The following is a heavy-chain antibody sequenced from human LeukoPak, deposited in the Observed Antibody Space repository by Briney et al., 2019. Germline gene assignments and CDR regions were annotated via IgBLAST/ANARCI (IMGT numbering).Heavy chain of an antibody. CDR1: GFTFSSYS. D-gene: IGHD3-10*01. CDR2: ISSSSSYI. CDR3: ARNFVVGESKDPALDY. V-gene: IGHV3-21*01. Sequence: GGSLRLSCAASGFTFSSYSMNWVRQAPGKGLEWVSSISSSSSYIYCADSVKDRFTISRDNAKNSLYLQMNSLRAEDTAVYYCARNFVVGESKDPALDYWGQGTLVTVSS. J-gene: IGHJ4*02.